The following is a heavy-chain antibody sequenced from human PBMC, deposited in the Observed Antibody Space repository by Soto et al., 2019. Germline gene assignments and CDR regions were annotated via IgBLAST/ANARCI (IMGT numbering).Heavy chain of an antibody. CDR3: TQGIAVAP. D-gene: IGHD6-19*01. CDR2: ISYDGSNK. Sequence: QVQLVESGRGVVQPGRTLRLSCAASGFTFSSYGMHWVRQAPGKGLEWVAVISYDGSNKYYADSVKGRFTISRDNSKNTLYLQMNSLRAEDTAVYYCTQGIAVAPWGQGTLVTVSS. V-gene: IGHV3-30*18. CDR1: GFTFSSYG. J-gene: IGHJ5*02.